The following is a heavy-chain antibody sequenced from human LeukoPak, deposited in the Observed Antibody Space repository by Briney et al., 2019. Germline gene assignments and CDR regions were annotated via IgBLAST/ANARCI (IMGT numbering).Heavy chain of an antibody. CDR1: GGSISSYY. D-gene: IGHD3-22*01. CDR2: IYTSGST. J-gene: IGHJ4*02. Sequence: SETLSLTCTVSGGSISSYYWSWIRQPAGKGLEWIGRIYTSGSTNYNPSLKSRVTMSVDTSKNQFSLMLSSVTAADTAVYYCAREKFYYDSSGYYPIDYWGQGTLVTVSS. V-gene: IGHV4-4*07. CDR3: AREKFYYDSSGYYPIDY.